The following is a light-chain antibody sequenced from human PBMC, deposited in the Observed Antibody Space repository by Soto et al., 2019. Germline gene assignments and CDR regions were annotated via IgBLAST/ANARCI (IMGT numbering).Light chain of an antibody. CDR2: GAF. CDR3: QQYGNSLT. Sequence: EIVMTQSPATLSVSPGERATLSCRASQSVKINLAWYQQKPGQAPRLLIYGAFTRATGIPARFSGSGSGTEFTLTISRLEPEDFAVYYCQQYGNSLTFGPGTKVDIK. V-gene: IGKV3-15*01. J-gene: IGKJ3*01. CDR1: QSVKIN.